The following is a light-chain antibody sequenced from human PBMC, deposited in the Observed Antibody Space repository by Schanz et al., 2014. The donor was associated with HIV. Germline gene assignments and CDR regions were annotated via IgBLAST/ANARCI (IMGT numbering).Light chain of an antibody. CDR1: QSVNNN. Sequence: EIVMMQSPATLSVSPGERATLSCRASQSVNNNLAWYQQKPGQAPRLLIYGASSRATGIPDRFSGSGSGTDFTLTISRLEPEDFAVYYCQQYGSSPLFGPGTKVDIK. CDR2: GAS. V-gene: IGKV3-20*01. J-gene: IGKJ3*01. CDR3: QQYGSSPL.